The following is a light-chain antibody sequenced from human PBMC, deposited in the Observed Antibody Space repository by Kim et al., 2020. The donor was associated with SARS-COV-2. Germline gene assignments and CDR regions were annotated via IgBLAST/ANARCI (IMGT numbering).Light chain of an antibody. J-gene: IGLJ2*01. Sequence: GQSVTISCTGPSRDIGAYKYVCWYQQHPGKPHRLMIAEVSKRPSGVPDRFSGSKSGNTASLTVSGLQPEDEADYDCSSYAGDKNLIFGGGTQLTVL. CDR3: SSYAGDKNLI. CDR1: SRDIGAYKY. CDR2: EVS. V-gene: IGLV2-8*01.